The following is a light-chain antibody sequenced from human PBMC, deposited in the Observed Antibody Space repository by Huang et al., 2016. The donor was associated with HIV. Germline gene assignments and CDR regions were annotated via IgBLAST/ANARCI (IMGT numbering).Light chain of an antibody. V-gene: IGKV1-9*01. J-gene: IGKJ3*01. Sequence: IQLTQSQSSLSASVGDRVSITCRASKDISNYLAWYQQTPGKAPKLVVYAASTLESVVPSRFSGSGSWTDFTLTINNLQPEDFATYYCLQLNGYPGTFGPGTNVDV. CDR3: LQLNGYPGT. CDR1: KDISNY. CDR2: AAS.